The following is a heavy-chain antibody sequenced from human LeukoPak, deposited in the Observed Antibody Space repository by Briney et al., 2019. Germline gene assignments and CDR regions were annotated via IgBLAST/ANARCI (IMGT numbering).Heavy chain of an antibody. CDR1: GFTFSSYA. CDR3: ARTQAAAGGY. J-gene: IGHJ4*02. V-gene: IGHV3-23*01. D-gene: IGHD6-13*01. Sequence: PGGSLRLSCAASGFTFSSYAMSWVRQAPGKGLEWVSAISGSGGSTYYADSVKGRFTISRDNAKNSLYLQMNSLRAEDTALYYCARTQAAAGGYWGQGTLVTVSS. CDR2: ISGSGGST.